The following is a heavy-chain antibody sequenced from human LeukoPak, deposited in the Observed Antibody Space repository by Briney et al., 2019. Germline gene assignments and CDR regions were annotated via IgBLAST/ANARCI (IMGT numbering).Heavy chain of an antibody. CDR3: ARGPDSITMIARFDP. Sequence: PSGTLSLTCAVYGGSFSGYYWSWIRQPPGKGLEWIGEINHSGSTNYNPSLKSRVTISVDTSKNQFSLKLSSVTAADTAVYYCARGPDSITMIARFDPWGQGTLVTVSS. J-gene: IGHJ5*02. CDR2: INHSGST. V-gene: IGHV4-34*01. CDR1: GGSFSGYY. D-gene: IGHD3-22*01.